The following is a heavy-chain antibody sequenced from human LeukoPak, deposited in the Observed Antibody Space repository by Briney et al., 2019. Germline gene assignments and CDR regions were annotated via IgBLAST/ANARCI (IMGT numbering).Heavy chain of an antibody. Sequence: GESLKIPCQGSGYNFTTKWIGWVRQMPGKDLEWMGIIYPGDSKTIYSPSFQGQVFISADRSIRTAYLQWRSLKASDTAMYYCARHESVFSMDVWGQGTTVTVSS. CDR2: IYPGDSKT. CDR3: ARHESVFSMDV. CDR1: GYNFTTKW. V-gene: IGHV5-51*01. J-gene: IGHJ6*02.